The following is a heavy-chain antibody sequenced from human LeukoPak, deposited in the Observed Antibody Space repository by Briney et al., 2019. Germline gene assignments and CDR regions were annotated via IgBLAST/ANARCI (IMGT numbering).Heavy chain of an antibody. CDR3: ARARCPRCWFDP. CDR2: ISSSSNFI. CDR1: GSAFSTSG. J-gene: IGHJ5*02. V-gene: IGHV3-21*01. Sequence: TGGSLRLSCAASGSAFSTSGMNWVRQAPGKGLEWVSYISSSSNFISYGDSMRGRFTISRDNAQNSLYLQMNSLRAEDTAVYYCARARCPRCWFDPWGQGTLVTVSS. D-gene: IGHD4-17*01.